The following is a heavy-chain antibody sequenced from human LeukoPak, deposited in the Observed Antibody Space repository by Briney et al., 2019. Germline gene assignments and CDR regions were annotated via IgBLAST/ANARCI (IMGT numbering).Heavy chain of an antibody. J-gene: IGHJ3*02. CDR1: GFTFSNYG. D-gene: IGHD3-22*01. CDR2: ISSSGSTI. CDR3: ARSLPNYYDSSGSHAFDI. Sequence: GGSLRLSCAASGFTFSNYGMSWVRQAPGKGLEWVSYISSSGSTIYYADSVKGRFTISRDNAKNSLYLQMNSLRAEDTAVYYCARSLPNYYDSSGSHAFDIWGQGTMVTVSS. V-gene: IGHV3-48*04.